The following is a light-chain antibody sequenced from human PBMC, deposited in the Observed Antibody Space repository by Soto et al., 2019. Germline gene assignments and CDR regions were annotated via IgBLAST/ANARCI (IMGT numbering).Light chain of an antibody. CDR2: EVT. Sequence: QSALAQPASVSGSPGQSITISCAGTRDDIGAYDYVSWYQQHPGNAPKLLVYEVTNRPSGVSDRFSGSKSGNTASLTISGPPAEDEADYYCNPSTNSSDVVYGGGTKRTVL. J-gene: IGLJ2*01. V-gene: IGLV2-14*01. CDR3: NPSTNSSDVV. CDR1: RDDIGAYDY.